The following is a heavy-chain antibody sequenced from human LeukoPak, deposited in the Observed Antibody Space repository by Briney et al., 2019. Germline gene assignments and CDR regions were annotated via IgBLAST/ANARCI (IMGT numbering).Heavy chain of an antibody. D-gene: IGHD2-8*01. V-gene: IGHV4-34*01. CDR2: INHSGST. CDR3: ARAPILYQ. CDR1: GGSLSGYY. Sequence: SETLSLTCAVYGGSLSGYYWSWIRQPPGKWLEWIGEINHSGSTNYNPSLKSRVSISVDTSKTQFSLKLSSVTAADTAVYYCARAPILYQWGQGTLVTVSS. J-gene: IGHJ4*02.